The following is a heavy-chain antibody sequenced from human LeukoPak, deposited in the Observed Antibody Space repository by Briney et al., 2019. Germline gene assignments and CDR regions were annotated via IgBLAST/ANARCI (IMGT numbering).Heavy chain of an antibody. CDR1: GGSISSGGYY. Sequence: SETLSLTCTVSGGSISSGGYYWSWIRQPPGKGLEWIGYIYHSGSTYYNPSLKSRVTISVDRSKSQFSLKLSSVTAADTAVYYCARSYLEWLLAFDYWGQGTLVTVSS. D-gene: IGHD3-3*02. J-gene: IGHJ4*02. V-gene: IGHV4-30-2*01. CDR2: IYHSGST. CDR3: ARSYLEWLLAFDY.